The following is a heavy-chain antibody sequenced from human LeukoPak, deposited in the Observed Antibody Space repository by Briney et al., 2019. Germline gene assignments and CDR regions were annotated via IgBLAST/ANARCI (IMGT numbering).Heavy chain of an antibody. CDR3: ARAAGGYDFFDY. D-gene: IGHD5-12*01. J-gene: IGHJ4*02. V-gene: IGHV3-21*01. CDR1: GFTFSSYS. CDR2: ISSSSSYI. Sequence: GGSLRLSCAASGFTFSSYSMNWVRQAPGKGLEWVSSISSSSSYIYYADSVKGRFTISRDNAKNSLYLQMNSLRAEDTAVYYCARAAGGYDFFDYWGQGTLVTVSS.